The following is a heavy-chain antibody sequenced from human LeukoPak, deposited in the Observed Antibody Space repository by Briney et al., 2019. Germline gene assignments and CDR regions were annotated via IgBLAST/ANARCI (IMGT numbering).Heavy chain of an antibody. J-gene: IGHJ4*02. CDR1: GFTFSSYA. Sequence: GGSLRLSCAASGFTFSSYAMSWVRLAPGKGLEWVSAISGSGGSTNYADSVKGRFTISRDIAKNTPYLQMNSLRAEDTGVYYCAKDHYWSIDYWGRGTLVTVSS. CDR2: ISGSGGST. V-gene: IGHV3-23*01. D-gene: IGHD3-3*01. CDR3: AKDHYWSIDY.